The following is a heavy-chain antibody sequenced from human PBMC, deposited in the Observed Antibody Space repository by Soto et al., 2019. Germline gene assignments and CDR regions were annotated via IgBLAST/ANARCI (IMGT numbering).Heavy chain of an antibody. V-gene: IGHV1-69*13. CDR1: GGTFSSYA. CDR3: ARLLTPPSYYDSSGYSYY. CDR2: IIPIFGTA. Sequence: GASVKVSCKASGGTFSSYAISWARQAPGQGLEWMGGIIPIFGTANYAQKVQGRVTITADESTSTAYMELSSLRSEDTAVYYCARLLTPPSYYDSSGYSYYWGQGTLVPVSS. D-gene: IGHD3-22*01. J-gene: IGHJ4*02.